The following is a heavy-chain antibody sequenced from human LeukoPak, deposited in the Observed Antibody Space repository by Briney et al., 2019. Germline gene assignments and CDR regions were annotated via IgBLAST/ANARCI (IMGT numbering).Heavy chain of an antibody. Sequence: ASVKVSCKASGGTFSSYAISWVRQAPGQGLEWMGRIIPIFGTANYAQKFQGRVTITTDESTSTAYMELSSLRSEDTAVYNCARGIRDYYFDYWGQGTLVTVSS. CDR1: GGTFSSYA. J-gene: IGHJ4*02. CDR3: ARGIRDYYFDY. D-gene: IGHD5-18*01. V-gene: IGHV1-69*05. CDR2: IIPIFGTA.